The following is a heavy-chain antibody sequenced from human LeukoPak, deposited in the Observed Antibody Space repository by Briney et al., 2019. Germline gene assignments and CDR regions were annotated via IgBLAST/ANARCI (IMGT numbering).Heavy chain of an antibody. D-gene: IGHD4-17*01. J-gene: IGHJ6*02. CDR2: INHSGST. Sequence: SETLSLTCAVYGGSFSGYYWSWIRQPPGKGLEWIGEINHSGSTNYNPSLKSRVTISVDTSKNQFSLKLSSVTAADTAVYYCASGLPSPGWNDYGFFYYCGMDVWGQGTTVTVSS. CDR3: ASGLPSPGWNDYGFFYYCGMDV. V-gene: IGHV4-34*01. CDR1: GGSFSGYY.